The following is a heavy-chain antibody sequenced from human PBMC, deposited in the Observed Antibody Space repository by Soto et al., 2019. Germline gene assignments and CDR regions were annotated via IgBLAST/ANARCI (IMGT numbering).Heavy chain of an antibody. CDR1: GDSVSSNSAA. CDR2: TYYRSKWYN. V-gene: IGHV6-1*01. Sequence: SQTLSLTCAISGDSVSSNSAAWNWIRQSPSRGLEWLGGTYYRSKWYNDYAVSVKSRITINPDTSKNQFSLQLNSVTPEDTAVYYCARGSSGWYEDYYYGMDVWGQGTTVTVSS. D-gene: IGHD6-19*01. J-gene: IGHJ6*02. CDR3: ARGSSGWYEDYYYGMDV.